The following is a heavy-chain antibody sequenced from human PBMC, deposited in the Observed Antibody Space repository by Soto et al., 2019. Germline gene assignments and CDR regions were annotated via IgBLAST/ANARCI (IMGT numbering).Heavy chain of an antibody. Sequence: SETLSLTCAVSGGSISSNNWWSWVRQPPGRGLEWIGEIYHSGTTNYNPSFKCRVTISLDKSKNQFSLKLTSVTAVDTAVYYCASATTFNYYYYGMDVWGQGTTVTVSS. V-gene: IGHV4-4*02. CDR1: GGSISSNNW. CDR2: IYHSGTT. CDR3: ASATTFNYYYYGMDV. J-gene: IGHJ6*02. D-gene: IGHD1-26*01.